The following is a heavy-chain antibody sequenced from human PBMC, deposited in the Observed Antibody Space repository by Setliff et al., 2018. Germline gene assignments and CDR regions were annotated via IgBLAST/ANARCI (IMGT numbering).Heavy chain of an antibody. D-gene: IGHD3-9*01. Sequence: GGSLRLSCAASGFTFSSYAITWVRQAPGKGLEWVAVTWHDGSNKYYGDSVKGRFTISRDNSKNTLYLQMNSLRAEDTAVYYCAKHGAYNDFLTGYNFYYDMDVWGQGTTVTV. J-gene: IGHJ6*02. CDR1: GFTFSSYA. CDR3: AKHGAYNDFLTGYNFYYDMDV. CDR2: TWHDGSNK. V-gene: IGHV3-33*06.